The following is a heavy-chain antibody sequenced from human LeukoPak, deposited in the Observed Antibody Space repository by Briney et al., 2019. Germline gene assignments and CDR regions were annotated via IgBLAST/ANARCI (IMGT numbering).Heavy chain of an antibody. V-gene: IGHV3-30*18. D-gene: IGHD6-13*01. Sequence: GGSLRLSCAASGFTFSSYWMNWVRQAPGKGLVWVSRISCDGSSKSYADSVKGRFTISRDNSKNTLYLQMNSLRAEDTAVYYCAKGDSLSQDSSLDYWGQGTLVTVSS. CDR1: GFTFSSYW. CDR3: AKGDSLSQDSSLDY. CDR2: ISCDGSSK. J-gene: IGHJ4*02.